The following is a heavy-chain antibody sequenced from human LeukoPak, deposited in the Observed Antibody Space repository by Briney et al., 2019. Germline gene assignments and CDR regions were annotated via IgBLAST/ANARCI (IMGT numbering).Heavy chain of an antibody. CDR2: IWYDGSNK. CDR3: ARGNYDNSGSGDY. D-gene: IGHD3-10*01. CDR1: GFTFSSYG. Sequence: GGSLRLSCAASGFTFSSYGMHWVRQAPGKGLEWVAVIWYDGSNKYYADSVKGRFTISRDNSKNTLYLQMDSLRAEDTALYYCARGNYDNSGSGDYWGQGTLVSVSS. J-gene: IGHJ4*02. V-gene: IGHV3-33*01.